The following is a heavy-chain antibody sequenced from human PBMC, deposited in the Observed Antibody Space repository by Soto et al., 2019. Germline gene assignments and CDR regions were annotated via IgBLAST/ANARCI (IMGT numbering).Heavy chain of an antibody. J-gene: IGHJ6*02. D-gene: IGHD6-19*01. V-gene: IGHV4-31*03. Sequence: PSETLSLTCTVSGGSISSGGYYWSWIRQHPGKGLEWIGYIYYSGSTYYNPSLKSRVTISVDTSKNQFSLQLSSVTAADTAVYYCARYRYSSGWGDSRTKNDYYNGRDVWGQGTTGTVSS. CDR3: ARYRYSSGWGDSRTKNDYYNGRDV. CDR1: GGSISSGGYY. CDR2: IYYSGST.